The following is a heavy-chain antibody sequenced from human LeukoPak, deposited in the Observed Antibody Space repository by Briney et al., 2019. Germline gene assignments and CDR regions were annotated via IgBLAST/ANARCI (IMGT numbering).Heavy chain of an antibody. Sequence: PSETLSLTCAVYGGSLSRYSWSWIRQPPGEGLEWIGEINHSGSTNYNQSLKGRVTISVDTSKNQFSLKLNSVTAADTAVYYCARVVGKYSSSWYYWGQGTLVTVSS. J-gene: IGHJ4*02. CDR2: INHSGST. CDR3: ARVVGKYSSSWYY. D-gene: IGHD6-13*01. V-gene: IGHV4-34*01. CDR1: GGSLSRYS.